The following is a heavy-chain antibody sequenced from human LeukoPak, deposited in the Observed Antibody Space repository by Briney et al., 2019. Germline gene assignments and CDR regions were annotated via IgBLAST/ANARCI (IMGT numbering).Heavy chain of an antibody. J-gene: IGHJ4*02. CDR1: GFTFSSYA. CDR2: ISYDGNNK. D-gene: IGHD5-18*01. V-gene: IGHV3-30*04. CDR3: AKDWGYNCGYHFDY. Sequence: PGRSLRLSCAASGFTFSSYAMHWVRQAPGKGLEWVAVISYDGNNKYYADSVKGRFTISRDNSKNTLYLQMNSLRAEDTAVYYCAKDWGYNCGYHFDYWGQGTLVTVSS.